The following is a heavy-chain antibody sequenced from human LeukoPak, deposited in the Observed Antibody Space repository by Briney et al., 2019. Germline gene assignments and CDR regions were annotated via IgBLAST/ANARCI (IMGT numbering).Heavy chain of an antibody. CDR3: ARGVYYYDSSGLDY. D-gene: IGHD3-22*01. CDR2: INHSGST. CDR1: GGSFSGYY. V-gene: IGHV4-34*01. Sequence: PSETLSLTCAVYGGSFSGYYWSWVRQPPGKGLEWIGEINHSGSTNYNPSLKSRVTISVDTSKNQFSLKLGSVTAADTAVYYCARGVYYYDSSGLDYWGQGTLVTVSS. J-gene: IGHJ4*02.